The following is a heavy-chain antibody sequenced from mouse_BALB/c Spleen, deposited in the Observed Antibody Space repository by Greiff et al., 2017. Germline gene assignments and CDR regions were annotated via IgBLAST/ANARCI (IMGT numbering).Heavy chain of an antibody. V-gene: IGHV1-9*01. J-gene: IGHJ4*01. CDR2: ILPGSGST. CDR1: GYTFSSYW. CDR3: ASSYGSRGAMDY. Sequence: QVQLQQSGAELMKPGASAKISCKATGYTFSSYWIEWVKQRPGHGLEWIGEILPGSGSTNYNEKFKGKATFTADTSSNTAYMQLSSLTSEDSAVYYCASSYGSRGAMDYWGQGTSVTVSS. D-gene: IGHD1-1*01.